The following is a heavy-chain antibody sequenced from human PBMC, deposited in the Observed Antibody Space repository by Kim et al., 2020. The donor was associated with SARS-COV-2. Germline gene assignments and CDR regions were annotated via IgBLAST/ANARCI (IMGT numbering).Heavy chain of an antibody. CDR3: ARATYDILTGYPNWFDP. D-gene: IGHD3-9*01. V-gene: IGHV4-30-2*05. Sequence: LKSRFTVSVDTSKNQFSLKLSSVTAADTAWYYCARATYDILTGYPNWFDPWGQGTLVTVSS. J-gene: IGHJ5*02.